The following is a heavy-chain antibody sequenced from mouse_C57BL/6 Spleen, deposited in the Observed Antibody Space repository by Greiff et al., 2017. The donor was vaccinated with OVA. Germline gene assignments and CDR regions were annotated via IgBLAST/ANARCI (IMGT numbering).Heavy chain of an antibody. CDR1: GYTFTSYW. CDR3: ARRWLLDWYFDV. V-gene: IGHV1-61*01. J-gene: IGHJ1*03. Sequence: QVHVKQPGAELVRPGSSVKLSCKASGYTFTSYWMDWVQQRPGQGLEWIGNIYPSDSETHYNQKFKDKATLTVDKSSSTAYMQLSSLTSEDSAVYDCARRWLLDWYFDVWGTGTTVTVSS. D-gene: IGHD2-3*01. CDR2: IYPSDSET.